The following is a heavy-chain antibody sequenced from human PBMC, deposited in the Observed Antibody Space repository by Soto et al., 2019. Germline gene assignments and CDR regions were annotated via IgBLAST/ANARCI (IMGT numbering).Heavy chain of an antibody. CDR1: GFTFSSYG. CDR3: AKDDSSGYYAGYCQH. D-gene: IGHD3-22*01. CDR2: ISYDGSNK. J-gene: IGHJ1*01. V-gene: IGHV3-30*18. Sequence: QVQLVESGGGVVQPGRSLRLSCAASGFTFSSYGMHWVRQAPGKGLEWVAVISYDGSNKYYADSVKGRFTISRDNSTNTLYLQMNSLRAEDTAVYYCAKDDSSGYYAGYCQHWGQGTLVTVSS.